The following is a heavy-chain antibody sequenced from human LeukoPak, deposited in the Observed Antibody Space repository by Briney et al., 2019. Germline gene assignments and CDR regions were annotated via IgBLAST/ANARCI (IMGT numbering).Heavy chain of an antibody. CDR2: ISGSGGST. CDR1: GFTFSSYA. D-gene: IGHD3-9*01. CDR3: AKVSTGISPFDY. Sequence: GGSLRLSCAASGFTFSSYAMSWVRQAPGQVLELVSAISGSGGSTYYADSVKGRFTISRDNSKNTLYLQMNSLRAEDTAVYYCAKVSTGISPFDYWGQGTLVTVSS. J-gene: IGHJ4*02. V-gene: IGHV3-23*01.